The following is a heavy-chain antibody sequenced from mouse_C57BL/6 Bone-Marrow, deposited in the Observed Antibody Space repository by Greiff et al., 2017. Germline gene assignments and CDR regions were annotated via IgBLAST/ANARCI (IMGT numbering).Heavy chain of an antibody. CDR1: GYTFTSYG. Sequence: VQLQQSGAELARPGASVKLSCKASGYTFTSYGISWVKQRTGQGLEWIGEIYPRSGNTYYNEKFKGKATLTADKSSSTAYMELRSLTSEDSAVYFCARRDGSSLFFDYWGQGTTLTVSS. CDR3: ARRDGSSLFFDY. D-gene: IGHD1-1*01. J-gene: IGHJ2*01. CDR2: IYPRSGNT. V-gene: IGHV1-81*01.